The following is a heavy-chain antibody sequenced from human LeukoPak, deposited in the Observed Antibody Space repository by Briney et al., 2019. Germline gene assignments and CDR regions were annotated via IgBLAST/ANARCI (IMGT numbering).Heavy chain of an antibody. Sequence: SETLSLTCAVSGYPISSDYYWSWIRQPPGKGLEWIGYIYYSGSTYYNPSLKSRVTISVDTSKNQFSLKLSSVTAAGTAVYYCAREVVVPAAMGGDWFDPWGQGTLVTVSS. J-gene: IGHJ5*02. V-gene: IGHV4-30-4*08. D-gene: IGHD2-2*01. CDR1: GYPISSDYY. CDR2: IYYSGST. CDR3: AREVVVPAAMGGDWFDP.